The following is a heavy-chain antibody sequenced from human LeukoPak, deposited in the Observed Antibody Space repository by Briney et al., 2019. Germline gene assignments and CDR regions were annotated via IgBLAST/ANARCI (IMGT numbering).Heavy chain of an antibody. CDR3: ARCRYYDVWSSYYTRKDAFDI. V-gene: IGHV4-39*01. D-gene: IGHD3-3*01. CDR1: GGSISSSSYY. CDR2: IYYSGST. Sequence: SETLSLTCTVSGGSISSSSYYWGWIRQPPGKGLEWIGSIYYSGSTYYNPSLKSRVTISVDTSKNQFSLKLSSVTAADTAVYYCARCRYYDVWSSYYTRKDAFDIWGQGTMVTVSS. J-gene: IGHJ3*02.